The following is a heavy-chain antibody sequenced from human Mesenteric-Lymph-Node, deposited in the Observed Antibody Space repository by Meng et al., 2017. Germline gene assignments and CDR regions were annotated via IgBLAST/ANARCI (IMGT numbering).Heavy chain of an antibody. J-gene: IGHJ5*02. CDR3: ASLYCTGGSCFHNWFDP. D-gene: IGHD2-8*02. CDR2: INGYNGNT. Sequence: QVKLVHVGAEVKKPGASVKVSCRASGYIFSNYGISWVRQAPGQGLEWMGWINGYNGNTNYAQKFQGRVTMSTDTSTNTAHMELRSLTSDDRAIYYCASLYCTGGSCFHNWFDPWGQGTLVTVSS. CDR1: GYIFSNYG. V-gene: IGHV1-18*01.